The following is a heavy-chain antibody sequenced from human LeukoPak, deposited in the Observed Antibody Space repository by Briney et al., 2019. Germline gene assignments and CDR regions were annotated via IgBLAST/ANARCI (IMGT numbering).Heavy chain of an antibody. D-gene: IGHD3-9*01. J-gene: IGHJ4*02. CDR1: GFTFSYHW. Sequence: GGSLRLSCAASGFTFSYHWMTWVRQAPGKGLEWVANIKNDGAVKNYVDSVKGRFTISRDNAKNSLYLQMNSLRAEDTAVYYCAKDLTRYFDWLLDYWGQGTLVTVSS. CDR2: IKNDGAVK. CDR3: AKDLTRYFDWLLDY. V-gene: IGHV3-7*03.